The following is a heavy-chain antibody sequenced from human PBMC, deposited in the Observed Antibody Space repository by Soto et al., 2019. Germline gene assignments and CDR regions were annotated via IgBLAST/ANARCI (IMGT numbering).Heavy chain of an antibody. D-gene: IGHD5-18*01. Sequence: ASVKVSCKASGYTFTSYDINWVRQATGQGLEWMGWMNPNSGNTGYAQKLQGRVTMTTDTSTSTAYMELRSLRSDDTAVYYCARSVDTEYSYGPLYFDYLRQGTLVTVSS. J-gene: IGHJ4*02. CDR3: ARSVDTEYSYGPLYFDY. V-gene: IGHV1-8*01. CDR2: MNPNSGNT. CDR1: GYTFTSYD.